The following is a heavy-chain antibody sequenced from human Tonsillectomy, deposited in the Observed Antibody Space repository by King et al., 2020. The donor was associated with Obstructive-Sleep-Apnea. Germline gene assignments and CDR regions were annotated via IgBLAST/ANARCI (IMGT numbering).Heavy chain of an antibody. CDR2: IYESGST. V-gene: IGHV4-30-2*01. J-gene: IGHJ4*02. D-gene: IGHD3-10*01. CDR1: GVSISSGGYS. Sequence: VQLQESGSGLVKPSQTLSLTCAVSGVSISSGGYSWSWIRQPPGKGLEWIGYIYESGSTYHKPSLKSRVTISVDRSKNQFSLKLSSVTAADTAVYYCARKDYGSGTIDYWGQGTLVTVSS. CDR3: ARKDYGSGTIDY.